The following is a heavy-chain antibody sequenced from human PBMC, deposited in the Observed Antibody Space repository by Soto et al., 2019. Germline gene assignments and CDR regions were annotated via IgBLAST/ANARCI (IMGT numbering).Heavy chain of an antibody. D-gene: IGHD3-16*01. CDR3: ARANFGFHAYYFDH. V-gene: IGHV4-59*01. CDR2: IYYSGST. J-gene: IGHJ4*02. Sequence: KPSETLSLTCIVSGGSISSYYWSWIRQPPGKGLEWIGYIYYSGSTDYNPSLTSRVTISVDTSKNQFSLKLSSVTAADTAVYYCARANFGFHAYYFDHWGQGTPVTVSS. CDR1: GGSISSYY.